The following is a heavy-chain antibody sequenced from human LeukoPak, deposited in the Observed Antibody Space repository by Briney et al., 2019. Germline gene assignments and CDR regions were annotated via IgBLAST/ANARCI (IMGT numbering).Heavy chain of an antibody. Sequence: SETLSLTCSVSRGSINGYYWSWIRQPPGKGLEWVGWINYSEATYFNPSLKSRALMSIDTSMNQLSLRLYSVTAADTAIYYCARHSSGWHLDFWGRGTLVTVSS. V-gene: IGHV4-59*01. CDR2: INYSEAT. CDR3: ARHSSGWHLDF. CDR1: RGSINGYY. J-gene: IGHJ4*02. D-gene: IGHD6-19*01.